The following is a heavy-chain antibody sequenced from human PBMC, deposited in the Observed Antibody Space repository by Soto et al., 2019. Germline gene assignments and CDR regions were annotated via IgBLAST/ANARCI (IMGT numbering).Heavy chain of an antibody. Sequence: TLSLTCAVYGGSFSGYYWSWIRQPPGKGLEWIGEINHSGSTNYNPSLKSRVTISVDTSKNQFSLKLSSVTAADTAVYYCARIKGLVSIAVPYMDVWGKGTTVTVSS. CDR3: ARIKGLVSIAVPYMDV. CDR1: GGSFSGYY. J-gene: IGHJ6*03. D-gene: IGHD6-19*01. V-gene: IGHV4-34*01. CDR2: INHSGST.